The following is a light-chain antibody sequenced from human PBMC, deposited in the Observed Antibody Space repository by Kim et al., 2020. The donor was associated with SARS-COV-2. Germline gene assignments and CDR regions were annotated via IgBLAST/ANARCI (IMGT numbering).Light chain of an antibody. Sequence: DIQMTQSPSSLSASVGDRVTITCRTTQSISSHLNWYQQKPVRAPKLLISAASTLQGGVPSRFSGSGSETDFTLTISSLQPEDFATYFCQQSYITPLTFGPGTKVDIK. CDR2: AAS. CDR3: QQSYITPLT. J-gene: IGKJ3*01. V-gene: IGKV1-39*01. CDR1: QSISSH.